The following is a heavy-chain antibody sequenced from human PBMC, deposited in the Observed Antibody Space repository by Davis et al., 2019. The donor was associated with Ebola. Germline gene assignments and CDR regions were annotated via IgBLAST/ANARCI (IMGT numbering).Heavy chain of an antibody. D-gene: IGHD4-17*01. CDR1: GFTLNTCG. V-gene: IGHV3-23*01. Sequence: PGGSLRLSCAASGFTLNTCGMNWVRQAPGKGLEWVSGINSGGTFYADSVKGRSTISRDNSKNTLYLEVNSLRAEDTAIYYCAKGSCAKGNGDYMIRHGMDAWGRGTAVTVSS. J-gene: IGHJ6*04. CDR2: INSGGT. CDR3: AKGSCAKGNGDYMIRHGMDA.